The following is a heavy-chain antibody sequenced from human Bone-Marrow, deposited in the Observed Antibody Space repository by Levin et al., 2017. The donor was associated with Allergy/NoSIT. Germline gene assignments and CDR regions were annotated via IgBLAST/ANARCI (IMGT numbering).Heavy chain of an antibody. V-gene: IGHV3-30*04. CDR1: GFTFGSYA. CDR2: ISYDGKNK. J-gene: IGHJ4*02. Sequence: GGSLRLSCAASGFTFGSYAVHWVRQAPGKGLEWVALISYDGKNKYYTDSVKGRFTISRDNSENTVYLEMNSLRAEDTAVYYCARDAIKNGYNWDYFDYWGQGTLVTVSS. CDR3: ARDAIKNGYNWDYFDY. D-gene: IGHD5-24*01.